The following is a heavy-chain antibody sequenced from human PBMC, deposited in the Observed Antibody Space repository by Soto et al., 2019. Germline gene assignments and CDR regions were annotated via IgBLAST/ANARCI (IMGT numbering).Heavy chain of an antibody. D-gene: IGHD2-8*02. CDR3: ARGMTPPGAPAWYYFDS. CDR2: FSLSGTT. Sequence: ETLSLTCTVSGASITGSSYWSWIRQPAGKGLEWIGRFSLSGTTNYNPSLRSRVTMSADVSKNQFSLRLTSVTAADTALYYCARGMTPPGAPAWYYFDSWGQGTLVTVSS. J-gene: IGHJ4*02. CDR1: GASITGSSY. V-gene: IGHV4-4*07.